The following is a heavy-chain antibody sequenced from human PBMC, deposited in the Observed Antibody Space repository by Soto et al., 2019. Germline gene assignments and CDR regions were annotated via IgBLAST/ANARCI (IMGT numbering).Heavy chain of an antibody. CDR3: ARLTTAIVTYYFDY. CDR1: GGSISSGGYY. CDR2: IYYSGST. D-gene: IGHD5-18*01. V-gene: IGHV4-31*03. Sequence: SETLSLTCTVSGGSISSGGYYWSWIRQHPGKGLEWIGYIYYSGSTYYNPSLKSRVTISVDTSKNQFSLKLSSVTASDTVVYYCARLTTAIVTYYFDYWVQGTLVTVSS. J-gene: IGHJ4*02.